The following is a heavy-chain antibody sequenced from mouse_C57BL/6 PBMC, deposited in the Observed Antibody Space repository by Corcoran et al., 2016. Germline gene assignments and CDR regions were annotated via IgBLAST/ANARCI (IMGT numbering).Heavy chain of an antibody. CDR3: ARGKGYYYGSSPFMDY. V-gene: IGHV1-26*01. CDR1: GYTFTDYY. Sequence: EVQLQQSGPELVKPGASVKISCKASGYTFTDYYMNWVKQSHGKSLEWIGDINPNNGGTSYNQKFKGKATLTVDKSSSTAYMELRSLTSGDSAVYYCARGKGYYYGSSPFMDYLGQGTSVTVSS. J-gene: IGHJ4*01. D-gene: IGHD1-1*01. CDR2: INPNNGGT.